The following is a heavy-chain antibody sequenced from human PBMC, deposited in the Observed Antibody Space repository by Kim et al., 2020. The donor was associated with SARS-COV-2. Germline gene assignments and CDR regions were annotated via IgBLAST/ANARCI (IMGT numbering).Heavy chain of an antibody. CDR3: AKGEGDFWSGYYGDYNWFDP. Sequence: GGSLRLSCEASGFTFSSYAMSWVRQAPGKGLEWVSAISGSGGSTYYADSVKGRFTISRDNSKNTLYLQMNSLRAKDTAVYYCAKGEGDFWSGYYGDYNWFDPWGQGTLVTVSS. CDR1: GFTFSSYA. D-gene: IGHD3-3*01. CDR2: ISGSGGST. J-gene: IGHJ5*02. V-gene: IGHV3-23*01.